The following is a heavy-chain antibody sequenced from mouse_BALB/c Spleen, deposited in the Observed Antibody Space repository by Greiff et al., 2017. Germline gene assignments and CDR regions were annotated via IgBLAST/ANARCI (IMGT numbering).Heavy chain of an antibody. J-gene: IGHJ4*01. V-gene: IGHV3-6*02. CDR2: ISYDGSN. CDR3: AREEGLLGPNYYAMDY. Sequence: ESGPGLVKPSQSLSLTCSVTGYSITSGYYWNWIRQFPGNKLEWMGYISYDGSNNYNPSLKNRISITRDTSKNQFFLKLNSVTTEDTATYYGAREEGLLGPNYYAMDYWGQGTSVTVSS. CDR1: GYSITSGYY. D-gene: IGHD2-10*01.